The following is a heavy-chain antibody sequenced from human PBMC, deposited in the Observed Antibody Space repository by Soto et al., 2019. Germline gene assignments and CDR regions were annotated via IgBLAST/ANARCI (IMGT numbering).Heavy chain of an antibody. J-gene: IGHJ4*02. V-gene: IGHV3-23*01. CDR3: AGGRVQFGLFDY. CDR1: GFTFSSYA. CDR2: ISGSGGST. Sequence: EVQLLESGGGLVQPGGSLRLSCAASGFTFSSYAMSWVRQAPGKGLEWVSAISGSGGSTYYADSVKGRFTISRDNSKNPLYLQMNSLRAEDTAVYYCAGGRVQFGLFDYWGQGTLVTVSS. D-gene: IGHD1-1*01.